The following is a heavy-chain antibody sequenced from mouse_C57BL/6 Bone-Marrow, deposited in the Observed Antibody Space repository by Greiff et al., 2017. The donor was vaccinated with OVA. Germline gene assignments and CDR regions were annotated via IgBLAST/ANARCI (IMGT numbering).Heavy chain of an antibody. CDR2: IDPANGNT. D-gene: IGHD1-1*01. CDR1: GFNIKNTY. J-gene: IGHJ1*03. Sequence: EVQLQESVAELVRPGASVKLSCTASGFNIKNTYMHWVKQRPEQGLEWIGRIDPANGNTKYAPKFQGKATITADTSSNTAYLQLSSLTSEDTAIYYCAVYYYGSRWYFDVWGTGTTVTVSS. V-gene: IGHV14-3*01. CDR3: AVYYYGSRWYFDV.